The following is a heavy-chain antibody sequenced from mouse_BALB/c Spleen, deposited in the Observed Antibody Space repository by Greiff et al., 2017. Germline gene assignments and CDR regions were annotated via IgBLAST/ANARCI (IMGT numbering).Heavy chain of an antibody. CDR3: ARGGNLDY. CDR2: ISSGGSYT. V-gene: IGHV5-9-3*01. CDR1: GFTFSSYA. D-gene: IGHD1-1*02. J-gene: IGHJ2*01. Sequence: EVQRVESGGGLVKPGGSLKLSCAASGFTFSSYAMSWVRQTPEKRLEWVATISSGGSYTYYPDSVKGRFTISRDNAKNTLYLQMSSLRSEDTAMYYCARGGNLDYWGQGTTLTVSS.